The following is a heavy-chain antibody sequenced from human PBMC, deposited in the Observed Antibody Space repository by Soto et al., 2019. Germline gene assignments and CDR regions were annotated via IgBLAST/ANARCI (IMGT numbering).Heavy chain of an antibody. D-gene: IGHD5-18*01. Sequence: SVKVSCKASGGTFSSYAISWVRQAPGQGLEWMGGIIPIFGTANYAQKFQGRVTITADESTSTAYMELSSLRSEDTAVYYCARGVWVDTAMPPDVWGKGTTVTVSS. V-gene: IGHV1-69*13. CDR3: ARGVWVDTAMPPDV. CDR2: IIPIFGTA. J-gene: IGHJ6*04. CDR1: GGTFSSYA.